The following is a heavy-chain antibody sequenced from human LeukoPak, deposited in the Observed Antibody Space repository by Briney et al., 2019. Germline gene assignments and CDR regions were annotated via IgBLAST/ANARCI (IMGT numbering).Heavy chain of an antibody. CDR1: GITFSNYY. CDR3: SRLPLDYYDSGDFYDYYAMDV. Sequence: GGSLRLSCAASGITFSNYYMTWIRQAPGKGLEWVSYISSSGSNKYYADSVKGRFTISRDNAKNSLYLQINSLRAEDTAVYYCSRLPLDYYDSGDFYDYYAMDVWGPGTTVTVSS. D-gene: IGHD3-22*01. V-gene: IGHV3-11*01. J-gene: IGHJ6*02. CDR2: ISSSGSNK.